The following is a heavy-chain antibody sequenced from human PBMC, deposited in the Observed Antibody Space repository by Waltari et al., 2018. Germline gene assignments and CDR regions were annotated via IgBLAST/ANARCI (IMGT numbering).Heavy chain of an antibody. CDR3: AAETVEETQFQH. Sequence: QMQLVQSGPEVKKPGTSVKVSCKASGFTFTSSAVQWVRQARGQRLEWIGWIVVGSGNTNYAQKFQERVTITRDMSTRTAYMELSSLRSEDTAVYYCAAETVEETQFQHWGQGTLVTVSS. CDR1: GFTFTSSA. V-gene: IGHV1-58*01. J-gene: IGHJ1*01. CDR2: IVVGSGNT. D-gene: IGHD4-17*01.